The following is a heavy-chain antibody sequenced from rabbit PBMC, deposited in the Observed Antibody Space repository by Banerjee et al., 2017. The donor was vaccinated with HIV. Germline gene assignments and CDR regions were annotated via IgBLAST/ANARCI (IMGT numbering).Heavy chain of an antibody. CDR1: GFSFSNKCV. D-gene: IGHD6-1*01. CDR3: ARGYAGYGGYGYPYFTL. Sequence: QEQLEESGGDLVKPEGSLTLTCTASGFSFSNKCVMCWVRQAPGKGPEWIACIYTGSGSTYYASWVNGRFTITKTSSTTVTLQMTSLTAADTATYFCARGYAGYGGYGYPYFTLWGPGTLV. CDR2: IYTGSGST. V-gene: IGHV1S45*01. J-gene: IGHJ4*01.